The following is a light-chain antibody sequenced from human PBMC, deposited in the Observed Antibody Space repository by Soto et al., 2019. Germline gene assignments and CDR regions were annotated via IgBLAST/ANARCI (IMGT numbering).Light chain of an antibody. V-gene: IGKV3-11*01. CDR1: QSVSSY. Sequence: EIVLTQSPATLSLSPGERAPLYCRASQSVSSYLAWYQQKPGQAPRLLIYDASNRATGIPARFSGGGSGTDFTLTISSLEPEDFAVYYCQQRFNWPRFTFGQGTKLEIK. CDR2: DAS. CDR3: QQRFNWPRFT. J-gene: IGKJ2*01.